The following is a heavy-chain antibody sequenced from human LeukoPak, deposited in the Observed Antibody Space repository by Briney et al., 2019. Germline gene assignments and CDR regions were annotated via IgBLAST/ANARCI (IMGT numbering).Heavy chain of an antibody. CDR2: ILHNGNT. CDR1: GGSFSGYS. D-gene: IGHD3-16*01. V-gene: IGHV4-34*10. CDR3: ARDYAGGRLFDY. J-gene: IGHJ4*02. Sequence: SETLSLTCGVSGGSFSGYSWTWIRQPPGQGLEWIGEILHNGNTNYSPSLKSRVTMPVDTSKNQFSLKLSSVTAADTAVYYCARDYAGGRLFDYWGQGTLVTVSS.